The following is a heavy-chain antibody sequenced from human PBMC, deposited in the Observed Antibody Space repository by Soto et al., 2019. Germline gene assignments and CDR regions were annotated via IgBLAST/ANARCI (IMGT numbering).Heavy chain of an antibody. V-gene: IGHV1-18*01. J-gene: IGHJ4*01. CDR1: GYTFINYG. Sequence: ASVKVSCKASGYTFINYGLSWVRQAPGQGLEWIGWIGAYNGNRKFAQKFQGRVTMTTDTSTNTAYLELRSLRSDDTAVYYCARGDHYDGSGNYPGDYWG. CDR3: ARGDHYDGSGNYPGDY. CDR2: IGAYNGNR. D-gene: IGHD3-22*01.